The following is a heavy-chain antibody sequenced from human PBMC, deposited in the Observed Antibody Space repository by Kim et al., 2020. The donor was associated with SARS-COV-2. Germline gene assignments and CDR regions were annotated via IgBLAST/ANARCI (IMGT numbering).Heavy chain of an antibody. CDR1: GGSFSGYY. CDR3: ARAKQQLVRSYYGMDV. CDR2: INHSGST. J-gene: IGHJ6*02. Sequence: SETLSLTCAVYGGSFSGYYWSWIRQPPGKGLEWIGEINHSGSTNYNPSLKSRVTISVDTSKNQFSLKLSSVTAADTAVYYCARAKQQLVRSYYGMDVWGQGTTVTVSS. D-gene: IGHD6-13*01. V-gene: IGHV4-34*01.